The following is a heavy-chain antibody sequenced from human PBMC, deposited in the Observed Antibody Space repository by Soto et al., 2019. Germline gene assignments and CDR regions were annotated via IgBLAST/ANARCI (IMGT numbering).Heavy chain of an antibody. J-gene: IGHJ3*02. CDR2: IHHSGGT. CDR3: ARAETTSDAFDI. V-gene: IGHV4-4*02. Sequence: SETLSLTCAVSGDPISSHDWWSWVRQPPKKGLEWIAEIHHSGGTNYNPSLKSRLTISVDTSKKQFSLELSSVTAADTAVYYCARAETTSDAFDISGQGTRVTVAS. D-gene: IGHD4-17*01. CDR1: GDPISSHDW.